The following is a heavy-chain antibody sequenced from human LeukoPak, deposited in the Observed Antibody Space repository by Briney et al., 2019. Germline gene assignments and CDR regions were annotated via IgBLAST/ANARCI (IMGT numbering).Heavy chain of an antibody. J-gene: IGHJ4*02. CDR1: GFTFSSYG. CDR3: AKDTATAVGYRAWGFDY. CDR2: IRYDGSNK. V-gene: IGHV3-30*02. D-gene: IGHD6-19*01. Sequence: GGSLRLSCAASGFTFSSYGMHWVRQAPGKGLEWVAFIRYDGSNKYYADSVKGRFTISRDNSKNTLYLQMNSLRAEDTAVYYCAKDTATAVGYRAWGFDYWGQGTLVTVSS.